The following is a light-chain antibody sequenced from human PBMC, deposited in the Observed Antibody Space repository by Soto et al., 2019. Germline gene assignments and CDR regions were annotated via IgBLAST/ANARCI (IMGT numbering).Light chain of an antibody. V-gene: IGLV2-14*01. Sequence: QSALTQPASVSGSPGQSITIFCTGTSSDVGGYNYVSWYQQHPGKAPKLMIYEVSNRPSGVSNRFSGSKSGNTASLTISGLQAEDEADYYCSSYTSSSPTLVFGGGTKLTVL. CDR3: SSYTSSSPTLV. CDR2: EVS. J-gene: IGLJ2*01. CDR1: SSDVGGYNY.